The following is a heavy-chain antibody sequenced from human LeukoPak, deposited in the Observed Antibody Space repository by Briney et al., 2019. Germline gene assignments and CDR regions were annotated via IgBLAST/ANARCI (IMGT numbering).Heavy chain of an antibody. CDR1: GFTFRDYY. J-gene: IGHJ4*02. Sequence: GGSLRLSCAASGFTFRDYYTSWIRQAPGKGLEWVSYISGTSTYTNYADSVKARFTISRDKAKNSLYLQMNSLRAEDTAVYYCARDISYCGGDCAPYYFDYWGQGTRSPSPQ. CDR3: ARDISYCGGDCAPYYFDY. V-gene: IGHV3-11*05. D-gene: IGHD2-21*02. CDR2: ISGTSTYT.